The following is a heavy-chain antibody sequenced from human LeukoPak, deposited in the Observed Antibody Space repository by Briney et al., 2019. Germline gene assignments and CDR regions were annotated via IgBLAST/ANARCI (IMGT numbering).Heavy chain of an antibody. D-gene: IGHD1-26*01. J-gene: IGHJ5*02. CDR3: ARGSSKWGENWFHP. CDR1: GYSISSGYY. Sequence: KTSETLCLTCAVSGYSISSGYYWGWIRQPPGKGLEWIGSIYHSGSTYYNPSLKSRVTISVDTSKNQFSLKLSSVTAADTAVYYCARGSSKWGENWFHPWGQGTLVTVSS. V-gene: IGHV4-38-2*01. CDR2: IYHSGST.